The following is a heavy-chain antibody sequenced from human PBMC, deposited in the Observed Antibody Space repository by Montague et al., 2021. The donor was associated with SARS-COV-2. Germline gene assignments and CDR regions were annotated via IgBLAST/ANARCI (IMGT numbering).Heavy chain of an antibody. CDR3: DRVITGTVYWFDP. CDR2: ICYSGNT. Sequence: TLSLTCTVSGGSISSGDYYWSWIRQPPGMGLEWIGYICYSGNTYYTPSLRSRLSISAATTKNQFSLNLSSVTAADTAVYYCDRVITGTVYWFDPWGQGTLVTVSS. J-gene: IGHJ5*02. D-gene: IGHD3-16*01. V-gene: IGHV4-30-4*08. CDR1: GGSISSGDYY.